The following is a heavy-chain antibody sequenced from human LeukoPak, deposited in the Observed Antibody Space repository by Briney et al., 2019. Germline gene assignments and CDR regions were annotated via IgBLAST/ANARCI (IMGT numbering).Heavy chain of an antibody. CDR2: IYYSGST. J-gene: IGHJ6*03. Sequence: SETLSLTCTVSGGSISSSSYYWGWIRQPPGKGLEWIGSIYYSGSTYYNPSLKSRVTISVDTSKNQFSLKLSSVTAADTAVYYCARPSGWYKGVKDYYMDVWGKGTTVTISS. V-gene: IGHV4-39*01. CDR3: ARPSGWYKGVKDYYMDV. CDR1: GGSISSSSYY. D-gene: IGHD6-19*01.